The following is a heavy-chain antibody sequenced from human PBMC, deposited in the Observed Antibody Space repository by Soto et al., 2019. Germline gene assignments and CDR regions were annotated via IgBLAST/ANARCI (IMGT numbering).Heavy chain of an antibody. V-gene: IGHV4-31*03. J-gene: IGHJ4*02. CDR3: AGGRDGYKSGY. D-gene: IGHD5-12*01. Sequence: QVQLQESGPGLVKPSQTLSLTCTVSGDSFSNSAYYWNWLRQHPGKGLEWIGSIRYTGSTSYNPSLKSRLTISLDTSKSQFSLHLSSVTAADTAVYYCAGGRDGYKSGYWGQGTLVSVSS. CDR1: GDSFSNSAYY. CDR2: IRYTGST.